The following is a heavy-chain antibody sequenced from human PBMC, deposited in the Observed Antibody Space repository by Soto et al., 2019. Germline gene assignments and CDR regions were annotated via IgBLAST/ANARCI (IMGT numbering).Heavy chain of an antibody. V-gene: IGHV1-18*01. J-gene: IGHJ6*02. CDR3: AGPEDHFTGKVFYHTYSSGLYA. D-gene: IGHD3-10*01. CDR1: GYTFTSYG. CDR2: IGAYSGNT. Sequence: ASVKVSCKASGYTFTSYGINWVRQAPGQGLEWMGWIGAYSGNTDYAQTYQDRVTMTADTSTSTAYMELRSLRPADTAVYYCAGPEDHFTGKVFYHTYSSGLYAGAQGPTV.